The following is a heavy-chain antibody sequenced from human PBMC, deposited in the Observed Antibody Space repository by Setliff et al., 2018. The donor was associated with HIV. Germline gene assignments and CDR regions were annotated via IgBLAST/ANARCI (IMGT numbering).Heavy chain of an antibody. Sequence: SETLSLTCAVSGVSFSGDYWSWVRQPPGKGLEWIAEVHPSGSINYNSSLKCRVAISVDTSNNQFSLTMTSVTAADTAVYYCARGRDWAKTGDFWGQGALVTVSS. CDR3: ARGRDWAKTGDF. CDR1: GVSFSGDY. D-gene: IGHD3-9*01. CDR2: VHPSGSI. J-gene: IGHJ4*02. V-gene: IGHV4-34*01.